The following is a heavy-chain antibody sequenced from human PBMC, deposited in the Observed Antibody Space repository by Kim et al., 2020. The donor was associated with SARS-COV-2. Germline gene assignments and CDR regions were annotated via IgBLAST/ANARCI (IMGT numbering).Heavy chain of an antibody. D-gene: IGHD6-19*01. CDR3: ARDVIPGSGWPHDAFDI. J-gene: IGHJ3*02. CDR1: GGSISSGGYY. Sequence: SETLSLTCTVSGGSISSGGYYWSWIRQHPGKGLEWIGYIYYSGSTYYNPSLKSRVTISVDTSKNQFSLKLSSVTAADTAVYYCARDVIPGSGWPHDAFDIWGQGTMVTVSS. CDR2: IYYSGST. V-gene: IGHV4-31*03.